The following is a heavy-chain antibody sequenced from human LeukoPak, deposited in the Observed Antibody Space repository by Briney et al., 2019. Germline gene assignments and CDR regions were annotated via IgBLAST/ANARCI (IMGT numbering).Heavy chain of an antibody. V-gene: IGHV3-23*01. CDR1: GFTFTTYW. CDR2: ISGSGGST. J-gene: IGHJ4*02. CDR3: AKAPDDYGDYFFDY. D-gene: IGHD4-17*01. Sequence: GESLRLSCAASGFTFTTYWMSWVRQAPGKGLEWVSAISGSGGSTYYADSVKGRFTISRDNSKNTLYLQMNSLRAEDTAVYYCAKAPDDYGDYFFDYWGQGTLVTVSS.